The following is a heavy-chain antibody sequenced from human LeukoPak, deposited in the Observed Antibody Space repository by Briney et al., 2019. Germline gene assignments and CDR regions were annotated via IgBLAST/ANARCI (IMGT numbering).Heavy chain of an antibody. CDR3: AKKAHYDAYAKYFDY. D-gene: IGHD4-17*01. V-gene: IGHV3-21*04. CDR2: ISGSGSYI. Sequence: NPGGSLRLSCAASGFTFSDYSMNWVRQTPRKGLEWVSCISGSGSYIYYADSVKGRFTISRDNAKNSLHLQMNSLRAEDTAVYYCAKKAHYDAYAKYFDYWGQGTLVTVSS. J-gene: IGHJ4*02. CDR1: GFTFSDYS.